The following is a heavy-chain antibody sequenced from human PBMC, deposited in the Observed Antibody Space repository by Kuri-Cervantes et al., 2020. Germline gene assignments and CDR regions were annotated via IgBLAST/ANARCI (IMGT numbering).Heavy chain of an antibody. CDR3: ARDMELLGLDY. CDR2: ISSSSSTT. CDR1: GFTFSSYS. V-gene: IGHV3-48*01. J-gene: IGHJ4*02. D-gene: IGHD1-26*01. Sequence: GGSLRLSCVASGFTFSSYSMNWVRQAPGKGLEWVSYISSSSSTTYYADSVKGRFTISRDNSKNTLYLQMNSLRAEDTAVYYCARDMELLGLDYWGQGTLVTVSS.